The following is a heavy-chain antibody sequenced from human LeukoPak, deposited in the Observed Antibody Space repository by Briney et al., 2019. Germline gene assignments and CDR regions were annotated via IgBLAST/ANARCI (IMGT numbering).Heavy chain of an antibody. CDR1: GGTFSSYA. Sequence: SVKVSCKASGGTFSSYAISWVRQAPGQGLEWMGRIIPIFGIANYAQKFQGRVTITADKSTSTAYMELSSLRSEDTAVYYCAREPLSVHDTINWFDPWGQGTLVTVSP. J-gene: IGHJ5*02. CDR2: IIPIFGIA. V-gene: IGHV1-69*04. D-gene: IGHD5-24*01. CDR3: AREPLSVHDTINWFDP.